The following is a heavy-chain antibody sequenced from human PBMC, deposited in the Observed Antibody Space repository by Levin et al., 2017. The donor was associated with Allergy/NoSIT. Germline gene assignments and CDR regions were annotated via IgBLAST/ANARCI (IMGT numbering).Heavy chain of an antibody. D-gene: IGHD3-10*01. CDR3: ARLNRREFWENWFDP. Sequence: PGGSLRLSCAASGFSFSNYGVSWVRQPPGKGLEWVANIKQDGSEKDYVDSVMGRFTISRDNAKNSVYLQMNSLRAEDTAVYYCARLNRREFWENWFDPWGQGTLVIVSP. CDR1: GFSFSNYG. V-gene: IGHV3-7*01. CDR2: IKQDGSEK. J-gene: IGHJ5*02.